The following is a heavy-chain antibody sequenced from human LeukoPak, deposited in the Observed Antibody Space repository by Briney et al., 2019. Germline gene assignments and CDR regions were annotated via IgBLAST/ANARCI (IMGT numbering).Heavy chain of an antibody. CDR2: IYTTGST. Sequence: SETLSLTCTVSGGSIASYYWSWIRQPAGKGLEWIGRIYTTGSTYYNHFLKSRVTMAVDTSKNQFSLRLSSVTAADTAVYYCARDGFYDSSGYYYNWVFDYWGQGTLVTVSS. J-gene: IGHJ4*02. V-gene: IGHV4-4*07. D-gene: IGHD3-22*01. CDR1: GGSIASYY. CDR3: ARDGFYDSSGYYYNWVFDY.